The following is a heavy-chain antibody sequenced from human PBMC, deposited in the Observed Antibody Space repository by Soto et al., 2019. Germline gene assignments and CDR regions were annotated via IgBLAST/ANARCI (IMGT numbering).Heavy chain of an antibody. J-gene: IGHJ4*02. Sequence: QVQLVQSGAEVKKPGSSVKISCQASGGTFSTSTISWVRQAPGQGLEWMGRYIPLVDRAIYAQNFQGRVTMTADKSTNTVHLEMFSLRSDDTAVYYCARAVAGTSILDSWGQGTLVTVSS. CDR2: YIPLVDRA. D-gene: IGHD6-19*01. CDR3: ARAVAGTSILDS. V-gene: IGHV1-69*04. CDR1: GGTFSTST.